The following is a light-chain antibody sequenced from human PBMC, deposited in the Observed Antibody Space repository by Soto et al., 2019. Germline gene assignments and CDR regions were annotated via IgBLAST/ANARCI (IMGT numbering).Light chain of an antibody. CDR1: QGISSF. CDR2: GAS. V-gene: IGKV1-9*01. J-gene: IGKJ3*01. CDR3: QQVNSYPLT. Sequence: DIQLTQSPPFLSASVGDRVTIICRASQGISSFLAWYQQKPGKAPKLLISGASTVERGVPSRFSGSGSGAECTLTISSLHPEDFATYYCQQVNSYPLTFGPGTKVDIK.